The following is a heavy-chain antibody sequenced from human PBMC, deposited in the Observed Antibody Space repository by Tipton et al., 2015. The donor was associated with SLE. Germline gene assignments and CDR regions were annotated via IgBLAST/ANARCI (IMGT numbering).Heavy chain of an antibody. CDR1: GYRFTTYW. J-gene: IGHJ3*02. V-gene: IGHV5-51*03. CDR3: ARKPHSLFDRTFDI. D-gene: IGHD1-14*01. Sequence: QLVQSGAEVKKPGDSLKISCKGSGYRFTTYWIAWVRQMPGKGLEWMGIIYPSDSDTRYSPTFQGQVTISADKSITTAYLQWSSLKASDTAVYYCARKPHSLFDRTFDIWGQGTMVTVSS. CDR2: IYPSDSDT.